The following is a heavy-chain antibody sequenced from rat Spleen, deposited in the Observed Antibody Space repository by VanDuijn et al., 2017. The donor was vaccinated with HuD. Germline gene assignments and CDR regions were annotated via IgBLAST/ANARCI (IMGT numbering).Heavy chain of an antibody. V-gene: IGHV5-25*01. J-gene: IGHJ2*01. CDR1: GISFSNYD. Sequence: EVQLVESGGGLVQPGRSLKLSCAASGISFSNYDMSWVRQAPTMGLDWVATISSSGDRTFYRDSVKGRFTVSRDNAKSTLSLQMDSLRSEDTATYYCARTAYFDYWGQGVMVTVSS. CDR3: ARTAYFDY. CDR2: ISSSGDRT.